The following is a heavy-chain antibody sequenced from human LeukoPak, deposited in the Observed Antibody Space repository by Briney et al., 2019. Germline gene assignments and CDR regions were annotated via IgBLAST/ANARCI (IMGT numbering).Heavy chain of an antibody. Sequence: GASVKVSCKASGGTFSSYAISWVRQAPGQGLEWMGGIIPIFGTANYAQKFQGRVTITADESTSTAYMELSSLRSEDTAVYYCARFVVVTAIGEADAFDIWGQGTTVTVSS. CDR1: GGTFSSYA. D-gene: IGHD2-21*02. J-gene: IGHJ3*02. V-gene: IGHV1-69*13. CDR3: ARFVVVTAIGEADAFDI. CDR2: IIPIFGTA.